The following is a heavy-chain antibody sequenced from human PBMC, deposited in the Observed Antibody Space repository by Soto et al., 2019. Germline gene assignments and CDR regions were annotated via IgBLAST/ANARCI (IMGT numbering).Heavy chain of an antibody. CDR3: AGHYDYWNYYFDY. D-gene: IGHD1-7*01. CDR1: RFSVATNY. CDR2: IYSGGGP. Sequence: GGSRTLSSPVSRFSVATNYISCVRQPQGKGLGWVSVIYSGGGPYYADSVKGRFTISRDNSKNTLYLQMNSLRAEDTAVYYCAGHYDYWNYYFDYWGQGTLVTVSS. V-gene: IGHV3-53*01. J-gene: IGHJ4*02.